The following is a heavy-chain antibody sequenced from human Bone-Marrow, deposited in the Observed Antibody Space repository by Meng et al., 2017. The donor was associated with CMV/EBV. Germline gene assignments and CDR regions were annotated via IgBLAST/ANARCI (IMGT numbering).Heavy chain of an antibody. V-gene: IGHV4-59*12. CDR2: IYYSGST. D-gene: IGHD2-2*01. Sequence: SETLSLTCTVSGGSISSYYWSWIRQPPGKGLEWIGYIYYSGSTNYNPSLKSRVTISVDTSKNQFSLKLSSVTAADTAVYYCARGGNIVVVPAAIRRQYYFDYWGQGTLVTVSS. CDR1: GGSISSYY. CDR3: ARGGNIVVVPAAIRRQYYFDY. J-gene: IGHJ4*02.